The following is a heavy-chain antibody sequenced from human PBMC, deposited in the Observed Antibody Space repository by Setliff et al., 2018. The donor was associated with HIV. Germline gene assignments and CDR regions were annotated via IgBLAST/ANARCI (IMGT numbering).Heavy chain of an antibody. CDR1: GGSIRSSNW. J-gene: IGHJ6*02. Sequence: PSETLSLTCVVSGGSIRSSNWWSWVRQPPGKGLEWIGEIHHSGSTNYNLSLKSRVTISVDKSKNQFSLNLSSVTAADTAVYYCARENGRTNYYYYYGMDVWGQGTTVTVS. CDR2: IHHSGST. CDR3: ARENGRTNYYYYYGMDV. V-gene: IGHV4-4*02.